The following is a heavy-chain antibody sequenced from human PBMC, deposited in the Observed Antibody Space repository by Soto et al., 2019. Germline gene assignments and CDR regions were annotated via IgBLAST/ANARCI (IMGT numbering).Heavy chain of an antibody. CDR1: GFTFSSYG. V-gene: IGHV3-30*18. D-gene: IGHD5-18*01. J-gene: IGHJ4*02. Sequence: GGSLRLSCAASGFTFSSYGMHWVRQAPGKGLEWVAVISYDGSNKYYADSVKGRFTISRDNSENTLYLQMNSLGDEDTAVYYCAKVALSRLNTAMVTGPFDYWGQGT. CDR3: AKVALSRLNTAMVTGPFDY. CDR2: ISYDGSNK.